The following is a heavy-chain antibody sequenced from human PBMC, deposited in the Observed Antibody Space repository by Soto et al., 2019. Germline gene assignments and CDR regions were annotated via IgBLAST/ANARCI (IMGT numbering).Heavy chain of an antibody. V-gene: IGHV1-18*01. CDR1: GYTFTSYG. J-gene: IGHJ6*02. CDR3: ARDYCSGGSCYSDYYYGMDV. D-gene: IGHD2-15*01. Sequence: GASVKVSCKASGYTFTSYGISWVRQAPGQGLERMGWISAYNGNTNYAQKLQGRVTMTTDTSTSTAYMELRSLRSDDTAVYYCARDYCSGGSCYSDYYYGMDVWGQGTTVTVSS. CDR2: ISAYNGNT.